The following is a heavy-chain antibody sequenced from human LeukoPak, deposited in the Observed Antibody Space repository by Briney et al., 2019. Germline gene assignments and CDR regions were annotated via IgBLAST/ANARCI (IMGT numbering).Heavy chain of an antibody. J-gene: IGHJ4*02. CDR3: ARYYYGSGKDY. Sequence: ASVKVSCKASGYTFASYDINWVRQATGQGLEWMGWMNPNSGNTGYAQKFQGRVTITRNTSISTAYMELSSLRSEDTAVYYCARYYYGSGKDYWGQGTLVTVSS. CDR1: GYTFASYD. CDR2: MNPNSGNT. D-gene: IGHD3-10*01. V-gene: IGHV1-8*03.